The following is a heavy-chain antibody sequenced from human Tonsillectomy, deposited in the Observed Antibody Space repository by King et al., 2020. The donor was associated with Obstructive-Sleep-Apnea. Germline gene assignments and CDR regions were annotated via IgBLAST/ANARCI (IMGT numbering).Heavy chain of an antibody. D-gene: IGHD6-6*01. J-gene: IGHJ3*02. CDR2: IYHIGTT. Sequence: QLQESGPGLVKPSGTLSLTCAVSGGSISSSNWWSWVRQPPGKVLGWIGEIYHIGTTNYNPSLKSRVTISVDKSKNQFSLKLSSVTAADTAVYYCARDQSYSSSSVSDTFDIWGQGTMVTVSS. CDR3: ARDQSYSSSSVSDTFDI. CDR1: GGSISSSNW. V-gene: IGHV4-4*02.